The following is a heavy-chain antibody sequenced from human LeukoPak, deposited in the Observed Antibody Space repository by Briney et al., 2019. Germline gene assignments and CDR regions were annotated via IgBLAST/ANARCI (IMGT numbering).Heavy chain of an antibody. J-gene: IGHJ4*02. Sequence: GGSLRLSCAASGFTFSSYSMNWVRQAPGKGLEWVSSISSSSSYIYYADSVKGRFTISRDNAQNSLYLQMNSLRAEDKAVYYCGRDSLTYSSGGSCYYHYWGQGTLVTVS. V-gene: IGHV3-21*01. CDR1: GFTFSSYS. CDR3: GRDSLTYSSGGSCYYHY. D-gene: IGHD2-15*01. CDR2: ISSSSSYI.